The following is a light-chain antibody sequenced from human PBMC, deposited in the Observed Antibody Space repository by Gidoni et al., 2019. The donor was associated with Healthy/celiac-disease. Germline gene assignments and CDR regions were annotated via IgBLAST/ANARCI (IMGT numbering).Light chain of an antibody. CDR1: QSISSY. CDR2: AAS. CDR3: QQSYSPLT. V-gene: IGKV1-39*01. Sequence: DIQITQSPSSLSASVGDRVTITCRASQSISSYLNWYQQKPGKAPKLLIYAASSLQSGVPSRFSGSGSGTDFTLTISSLQPEDFATYYCQQSYSPLTFGGGTKVEIK. J-gene: IGKJ4*01.